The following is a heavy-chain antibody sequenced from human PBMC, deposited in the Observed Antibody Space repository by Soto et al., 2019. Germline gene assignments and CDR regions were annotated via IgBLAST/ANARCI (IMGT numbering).Heavy chain of an antibody. V-gene: IGHV1-2*06. J-gene: IGHJ5*02. D-gene: IGHD3-3*01. CDR3: SRGDGISICGVINWLDP. CDR2: SIPDWWAK. CDR1: GYTFTGYY. Sequence: AAVKDSCKASGYTFTGYYIHGVRQAPGRGRDWMGLSIPDWWAKNYTHTFPGRVTMTSETYNTTDFLELRRLRSGATAVYFCSRGDGISICGVINWLDPWGQGTLVTVSS.